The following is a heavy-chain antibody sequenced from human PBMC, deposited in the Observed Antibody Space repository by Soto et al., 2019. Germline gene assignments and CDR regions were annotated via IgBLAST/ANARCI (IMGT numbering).Heavy chain of an antibody. V-gene: IGHV1-69*13. Sequence: ASVKVSCKASGGTFSSYAISWVRQAPGQGLEWMGGIIPIFGTANYAQKFQGRVTITADESTSTAYMELSSLRSEDTAVYYCARTPGIAAAGPNYYGMDVWGQGIPGHRLL. CDR3: ARTPGIAAAGPNYYGMDV. CDR1: GGTFSSYA. J-gene: IGHJ6*02. D-gene: IGHD6-13*01. CDR2: IIPIFGTA.